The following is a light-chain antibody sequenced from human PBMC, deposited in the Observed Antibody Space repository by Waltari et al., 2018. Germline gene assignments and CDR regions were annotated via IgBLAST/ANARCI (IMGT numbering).Light chain of an antibody. Sequence: QSVLTQPPSVSGAPGQRVTISCTGSSSNIGAGYDVHWYQHLPRTAPKLLIYGNNNRPPGVPDRFSGSKSDTSASLAISGLQAEDEADYYCQSYDRSLSGYVFGSGTKVTVL. J-gene: IGLJ1*01. CDR3: QSYDRSLSGYV. CDR1: SSNIGAGYD. V-gene: IGLV1-40*01. CDR2: GNN.